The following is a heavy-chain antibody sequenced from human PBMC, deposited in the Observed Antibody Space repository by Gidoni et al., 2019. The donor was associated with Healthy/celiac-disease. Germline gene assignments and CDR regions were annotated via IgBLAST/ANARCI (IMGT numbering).Heavy chain of an antibody. CDR2: INHSGST. J-gene: IGHJ4*02. CDR1: GGSFSGYY. Sequence: QVQLQQWGAGLLKPSETLSLTCAVYGGSFSGYYWSWIRQPPGKGLEWIGEINHSGSTNYNPSLKSRVTISVDTSKNQFSLKLSSVTAADTAVYYCARDSIAGYGYFDYWGQGTLVTVSS. CDR3: ARDSIAGYGYFDY. D-gene: IGHD5-12*01. V-gene: IGHV4-34*01.